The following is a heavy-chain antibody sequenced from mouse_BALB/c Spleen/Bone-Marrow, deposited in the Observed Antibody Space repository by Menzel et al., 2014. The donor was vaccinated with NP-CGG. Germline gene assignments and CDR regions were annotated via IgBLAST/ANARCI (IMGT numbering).Heavy chain of an antibody. CDR1: GYAFSAYW. J-gene: IGHJ2*01. V-gene: IGHV1-80*01. D-gene: IGHD1-2*01. CDR3: TRSTATFDY. CDR2: IYPGDGDT. Sequence: VQLQQSGAELVRPGSSVKISCKASGYAFSAYWMNWVKQRPGQGLEWIGQIYPGDGDTNYNGKFKGKATLTADKSSSTAYMRLSSPTSEDSAVYFCTRSTATFDYWGQGTTLTVSS.